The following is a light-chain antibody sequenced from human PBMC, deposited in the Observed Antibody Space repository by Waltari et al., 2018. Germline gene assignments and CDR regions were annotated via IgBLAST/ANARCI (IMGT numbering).Light chain of an antibody. J-gene: IGKJ4*01. CDR2: DAS. Sequence: DIQMTQSPSSVSASVGDRVTITCRASQDTNNCLAWSQQKPGKAPNLLIYDASSLESGVHSRCSGSGSGADFTLTITSLQSEEFATYYCQQAKSFPHTFGGGTRVEIK. CDR1: QDTNNC. CDR3: QQAKSFPHT. V-gene: IGKV1-12*01.